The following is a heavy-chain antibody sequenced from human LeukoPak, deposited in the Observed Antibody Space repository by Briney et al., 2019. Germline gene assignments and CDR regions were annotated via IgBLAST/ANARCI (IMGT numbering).Heavy chain of an antibody. J-gene: IGHJ4*02. D-gene: IGHD2-15*01. Sequence: PSETLSLTCIVSGGSISRGSYYWNWIRQPAGKGLEWMGRVYNSGSTNYNPSLKSRVTISTDMSKNQFSLKLSSVTAADTAVYYCARGALPYYFDYWGQGTLVTVSS. CDR3: ARGALPYYFDY. CDR2: VYNSGST. CDR1: GGSISRGSYY. V-gene: IGHV4-61*02.